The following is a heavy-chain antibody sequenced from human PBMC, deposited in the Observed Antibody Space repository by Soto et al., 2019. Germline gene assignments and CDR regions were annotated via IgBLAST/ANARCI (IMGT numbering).Heavy chain of an antibody. V-gene: IGHV3-30-3*01. CDR3: ARSGGQWELLQTIDP. CDR1: GFTFSYYA. J-gene: IGHJ5*02. Sequence: GGSLRLSCSASGFTFSYYAMHLVRQAPGKGLEWVAVISYDENNKYYADSVQGRFTISRDNSKNTVYLQMNSLRADDTAVYFCARSGGQWELLQTIDPWGQGTLVTVSS. CDR2: ISYDENNK. D-gene: IGHD1-26*01.